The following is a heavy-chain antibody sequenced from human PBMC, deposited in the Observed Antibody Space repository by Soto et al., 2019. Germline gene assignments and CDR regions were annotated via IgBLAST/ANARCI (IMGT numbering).Heavy chain of an antibody. D-gene: IGHD3-9*01. J-gene: IGHJ5*02. V-gene: IGHV3-7*03. Sequence: GGSLRLSCAASGFMFSNYWMSWVRQAPGKGLEWVANIKEDGSSTYYADSVKGRFTISRDNSKNTLYLQMNSLRAEDTAVYYCAKDLEGNYDILTGYYKTPHWFDPWGQGTLVTVSS. CDR2: IKEDGSST. CDR3: AKDLEGNYDILTGYYKTPHWFDP. CDR1: GFMFSNYW.